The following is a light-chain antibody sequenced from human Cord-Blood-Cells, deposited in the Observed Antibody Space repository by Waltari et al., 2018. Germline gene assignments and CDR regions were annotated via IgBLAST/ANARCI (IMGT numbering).Light chain of an antibody. V-gene: IGKV4-1*01. CDR2: WAS. CDR3: QQYYSTPPMYT. J-gene: IGKJ2*01. CDR1: QRVLYSSNNKNY. Sequence: DIVITQSPVSPAVSLGERATINCKSTQRVLYSSNNKNYLAWYQQKPGQPPKLLIYWASTREAGVPDRFSGSGSGTDFTLTISSLQAEDVAVYYCQQYYSTPPMYTFGQGTKLEIK.